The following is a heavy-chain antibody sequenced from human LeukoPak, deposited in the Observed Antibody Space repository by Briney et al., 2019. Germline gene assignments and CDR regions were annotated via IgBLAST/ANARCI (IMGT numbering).Heavy chain of an antibody. J-gene: IGHJ4*02. V-gene: IGHV3-30-3*01. CDR1: GFTFSSYA. CDR3: ARVFYGGNSFDY. Sequence: PGRSLRLSCAASGFTFSSYAMHWVRQAPGKGLEWVAVISYDGSNKYYADSVKGRFTISRDNSKNTLYLQMNSLRAEDTAVYYCARVFYGGNSFDYWGQGTLVTVSS. CDR2: ISYDGSNK. D-gene: IGHD4-23*01.